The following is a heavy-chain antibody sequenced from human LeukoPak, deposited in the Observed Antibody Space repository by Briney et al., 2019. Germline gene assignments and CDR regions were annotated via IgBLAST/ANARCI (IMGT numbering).Heavy chain of an antibody. J-gene: IGHJ4*02. Sequence: GGSLRLSCAASGFTFSSYAMHWVRQAPGKGLEWVAVISYDGSNKYYADSVKGRFTISRDNSKNTLYLQMNSLRAEDTAVYYCARDLSNWTVNFDYWGQGPLVTVSS. CDR2: ISYDGSNK. CDR1: GFTFSSYA. V-gene: IGHV3-30-3*01. D-gene: IGHD1-20*01. CDR3: ARDLSNWTVNFDY.